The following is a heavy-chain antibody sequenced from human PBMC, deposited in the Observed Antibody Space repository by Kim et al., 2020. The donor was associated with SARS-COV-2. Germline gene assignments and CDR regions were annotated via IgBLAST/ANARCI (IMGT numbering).Heavy chain of an antibody. D-gene: IGHD3-10*01. CDR3: AKDRYYYGSGSYDY. J-gene: IGHJ4*02. V-gene: IGHV3-9*01. Sequence: DSVKGRFTISRDNAKNSLYLQMNSLRAEDTALYYCAKDRYYYGSGSYDYWGQGTLVTVSS.